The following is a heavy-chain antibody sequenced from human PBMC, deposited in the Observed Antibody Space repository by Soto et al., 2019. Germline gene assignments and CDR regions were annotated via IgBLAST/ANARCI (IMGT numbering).Heavy chain of an antibody. CDR1: GYTRTELS. D-gene: IGHD3-9*01. V-gene: IGHV1-24*01. J-gene: IGHJ6*02. CDR3: AAVRYFVAYGMDV. CDR2: FDPEDGET. Sequence: ASVKVSCKVSGYTRTELSMHWVRQAPGKGLGWMGGFDPEDGETIYAQKFQGRVTMTEDTSTDTAYMELSSLRSEETAVYYCAAVRYFVAYGMDVWGQGTTVTVSS.